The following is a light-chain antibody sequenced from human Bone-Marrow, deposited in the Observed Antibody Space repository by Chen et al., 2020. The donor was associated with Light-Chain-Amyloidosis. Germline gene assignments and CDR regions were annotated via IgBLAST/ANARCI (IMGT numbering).Light chain of an antibody. CDR1: SSDVGRYSY. J-gene: IGLJ2*01. V-gene: IGLV2-14*01. CDR2: DVS. CDR3: SSYTSSSTLV. Sequence: QSALTQPASVSGSPGQSITISCTGTSSDVGRYSYVSWYQQHPGRAPKLMIYDVSNRPSGVSNRFSGSKSGNTASLTISGLQAEDEADYYCSSYTSSSTLVFGGGTKLTVL.